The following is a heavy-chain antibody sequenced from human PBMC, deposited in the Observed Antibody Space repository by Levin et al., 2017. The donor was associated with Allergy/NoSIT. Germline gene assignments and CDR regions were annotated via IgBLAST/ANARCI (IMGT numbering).Heavy chain of an antibody. CDR1: GFTFDNLA. D-gene: IGHD3-10*01. Sequence: PGGSLRLSCAPSGFTFDNLAMPWVRQAPGKGLEWSSGISWNSGSIGYADSVKGRFTISRDNAKKSLYLQMNSLRTEDTALYYCARDNIGLPDAFDIWGQGTMVIVSS. CDR3: ARDNIGLPDAFDI. CDR2: ISWNSGSI. V-gene: IGHV3-9*01. J-gene: IGHJ3*02.